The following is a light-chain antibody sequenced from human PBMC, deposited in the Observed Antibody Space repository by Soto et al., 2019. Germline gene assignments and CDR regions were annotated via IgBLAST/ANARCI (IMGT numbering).Light chain of an antibody. Sequence: QSVLTQPASVSWSPGQSITISCTGTSSDVGGYNSVSWYRQDPGKAPKLMIYDVTNRPSGVSNRFSGSKAGNAAFLSISGLQAEDGADYYCSSFTSSITYVFGTGTKVTVL. V-gene: IGLV2-14*01. J-gene: IGLJ1*01. CDR3: SSFTSSITYV. CDR1: SSDVGGYNS. CDR2: DVT.